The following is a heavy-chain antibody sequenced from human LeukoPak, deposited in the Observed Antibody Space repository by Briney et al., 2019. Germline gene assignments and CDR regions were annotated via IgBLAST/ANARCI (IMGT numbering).Heavy chain of an antibody. V-gene: IGHV3-23*01. Sequence: QSGGSLRLSCAASGFTFSSYAMSWVRQAPGKGLEWVSAISGSGGSTYYADSVKGRFTISRDNSKNTLYLQMNSLRAEDTAVYYCAKTHRELLWFGELSMYYFDYWGQGTLVTVSS. CDR2: ISGSGGST. CDR1: GFTFSSYA. CDR3: AKTHRELLWFGELSMYYFDY. D-gene: IGHD3-10*01. J-gene: IGHJ4*02.